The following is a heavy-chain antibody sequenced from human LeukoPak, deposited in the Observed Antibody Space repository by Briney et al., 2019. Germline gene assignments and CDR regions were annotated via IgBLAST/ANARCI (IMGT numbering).Heavy chain of an antibody. Sequence: GGSLRLSCEASGFTFSSYAMNWVRQIPGKGLEWVSSITGSGSDTYFVDSVKGRFTISRDNSKNTLYLQLNSLRAEDTAVYYCTKGTEGYCSGTICYPFDYWGRGTLVTVSS. CDR2: ITGSGSDT. D-gene: IGHD2-15*01. CDR3: TKGTEGYCSGTICYPFDY. CDR1: GFTFSSYA. J-gene: IGHJ4*02. V-gene: IGHV3-23*01.